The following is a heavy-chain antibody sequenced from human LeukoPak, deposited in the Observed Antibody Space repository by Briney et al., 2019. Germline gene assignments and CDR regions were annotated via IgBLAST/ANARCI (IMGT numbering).Heavy chain of an antibody. CDR3: AKAQRYGSYYCYMDV. CDR2: ISWCSGSI. V-gene: IGHV3-9*01. J-gene: IGHJ6*03. D-gene: IGHD3-10*01. CDR1: GFTFDEYA. Sequence: GVPLTLSCAAWGFTFDEYAVLGPPGAPGKGLVGVSGISWCSGSIGYADSVKGRFTISRDNAKNSLYLQMNSLRAEDTALYYCAKAQRYGSYYCYMDVWGKGTTVTVSS.